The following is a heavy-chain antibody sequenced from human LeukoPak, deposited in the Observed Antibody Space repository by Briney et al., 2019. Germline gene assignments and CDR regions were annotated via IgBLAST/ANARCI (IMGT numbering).Heavy chain of an antibody. CDR2: ISSSSSYI. Sequence: GGSLRLSCAVSGFTFSNYNMNWVRQAPGKGLEWVSSISSSSSYIYYADSVKGRFTISRDNAKNSLYLQMNSLRAEDTAVYYCAKPPPLDYWGQGTLVTVSS. CDR1: GFTFSNYN. CDR3: AKPPPLDY. V-gene: IGHV3-21*04. J-gene: IGHJ4*02.